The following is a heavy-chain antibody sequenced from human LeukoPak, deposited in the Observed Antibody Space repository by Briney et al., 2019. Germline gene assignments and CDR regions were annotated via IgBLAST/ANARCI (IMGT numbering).Heavy chain of an antibody. CDR3: ARTGRDFWSGFDAFDI. CDR1: GYTFTGYY. J-gene: IGHJ3*02. CDR2: INPNSGGT. D-gene: IGHD3-3*01. V-gene: IGHV1-2*02. Sequence: ASVKVSCKASGYTFTGYYMHWVRQAPGQGLEWMGWINPNSGGTNYAQKFQGRVTMTRDTSIGTAYMELSRLRSDDTAVYYCARTGRDFWSGFDAFDIWGQGTMVTVSS.